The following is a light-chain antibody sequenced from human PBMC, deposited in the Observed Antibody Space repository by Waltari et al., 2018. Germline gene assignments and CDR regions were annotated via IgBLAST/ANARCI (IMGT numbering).Light chain of an antibody. CDR2: AAS. Sequence: DIQLTQSPSFLSASVGDRVTITCRASQVISSYLAWYQQKPGKSPKLLIYAASTLQSGVPSRFSGSGSGTEFTLTISSLQPEDFATYYCQQLNSFTFGGGTKVEIK. J-gene: IGKJ4*01. CDR3: QQLNSFT. V-gene: IGKV1-9*01. CDR1: QVISSY.